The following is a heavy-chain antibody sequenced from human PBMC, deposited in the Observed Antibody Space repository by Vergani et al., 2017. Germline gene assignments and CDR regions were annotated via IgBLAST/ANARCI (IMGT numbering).Heavy chain of an antibody. Sequence: QVQLVQSGAEVKTPGASVKVSCKASGYTFTSYDINWVRQATGQGVEWMGWMNPNSGNTGYAQKFQGRVTMTRNTSISTAYMELSSLRSKDTAVYYCAGEPVESSLVRYYYDMDVWGKGTTVTVSS. CDR2: MNPNSGNT. CDR1: GYTFTSYD. CDR3: AGEPVESSLVRYYYDMDV. V-gene: IGHV1-8*01. J-gene: IGHJ6*03. D-gene: IGHD6-6*01.